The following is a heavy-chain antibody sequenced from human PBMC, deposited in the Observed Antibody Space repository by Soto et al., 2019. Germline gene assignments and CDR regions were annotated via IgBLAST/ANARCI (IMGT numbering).Heavy chain of an antibody. CDR2: ISSSDVYT. J-gene: IGHJ4*02. D-gene: IGHD1-26*01. Sequence: GGSLRLSCAASGFDFSCYSMAWVRQVPGKGLEWVSLISSSDVYTNYAGSVRGRFTVSRDDAKNSLYLQMNSLRVEDTAVYYCAKAGWSYDTGEWGFDYWGQGTLVTVS. CDR3: AKAGWSYDTGEWGFDY. V-gene: IGHV3-21*01. CDR1: GFDFSCYS.